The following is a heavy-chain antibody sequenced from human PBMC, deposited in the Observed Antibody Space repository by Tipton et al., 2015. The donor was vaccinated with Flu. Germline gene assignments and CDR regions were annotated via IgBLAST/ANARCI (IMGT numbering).Heavy chain of an antibody. D-gene: IGHD4-11*01. J-gene: IGHJ5*02. CDR2: VSRTGST. Sequence: TLSLTCTVSGDSISRGSYYYNWIRQFPGKGLEWIGTVSRTGSTIYNPSLKSRVTISIDTSKNQFSLNMRSVTAADMAVYYCARRDYSNYVSDPKSWFDPWGQGTLVAVSS. V-gene: IGHV4-61*01. CDR1: GDSISRGSYY. CDR3: ARRDYSNYVSDPKSWFDP.